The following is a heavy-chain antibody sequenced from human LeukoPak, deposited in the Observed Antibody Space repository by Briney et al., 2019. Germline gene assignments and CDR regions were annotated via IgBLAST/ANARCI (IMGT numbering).Heavy chain of an antibody. CDR3: ARARSHYDFLTGYRGTYYFDY. Sequence: SETLSLTCTVSGGSISSGSYYWSWIRQPAGKGLEWIGRIYTSGSTNYNPSLKSRVTISVDTSKNQFSLKLSSVTAADTAVYYCARARSHYDFLTGYRGTYYFDYWGQGTLVTVSS. CDR1: GGSISSGSYY. D-gene: IGHD3-9*01. V-gene: IGHV4-61*02. CDR2: IYTSGST. J-gene: IGHJ4*02.